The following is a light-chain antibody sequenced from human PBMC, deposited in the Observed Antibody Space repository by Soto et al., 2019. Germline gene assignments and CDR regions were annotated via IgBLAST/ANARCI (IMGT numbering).Light chain of an antibody. Sequence: QSALTQPASVSGSPGQSITISCTGTSSDVGSYNLVSWYQQHPGKAPKLMIYEGSKRPSGVSNRFSGSKSGNTASLTISGLQAEDEADYYCCSYAGSVYVFGTGNKVTGL. V-gene: IGLV2-23*01. CDR3: CSYAGSVYV. J-gene: IGLJ1*01. CDR1: SSDVGSYNL. CDR2: EGS.